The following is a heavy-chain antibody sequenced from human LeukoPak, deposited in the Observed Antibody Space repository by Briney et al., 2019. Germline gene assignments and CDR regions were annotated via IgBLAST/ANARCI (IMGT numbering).Heavy chain of an antibody. J-gene: IGHJ6*03. CDR3: AKGSDYDPPYYYYYMDV. D-gene: IGHD5-12*01. CDR2: ISGGGGST. V-gene: IGHV3-23*01. CDR1: GFIFSSHG. Sequence: PGGSLRLSCAASGFIFSSHGMNWVRQAPGKGLEWVSGISGGGGSTYYADSVKGRFTISRDNSKNTLYLQMNSLRAEDTAVYYCAKGSDYDPPYYYYYMDVWGKGTTVTISS.